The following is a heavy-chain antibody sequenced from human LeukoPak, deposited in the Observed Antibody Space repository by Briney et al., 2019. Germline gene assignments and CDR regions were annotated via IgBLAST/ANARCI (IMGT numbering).Heavy chain of an antibody. J-gene: IGHJ5*02. V-gene: IGHV4-61*02. CDR3: ARGGYYGSGNDFRFDP. CDR1: GGSISSGSYY. Sequence: SETLSLTCTVSGGSISSGSYYWSWIRQPAGKGLEWIGRIYTSGSTNYNPSLKSRVTISVDTSKNQFSLKLSSVTAADTAVYYCARGGYYGSGNDFRFDPWGQGTLVTVSS. CDR2: IYTSGST. D-gene: IGHD3-10*01.